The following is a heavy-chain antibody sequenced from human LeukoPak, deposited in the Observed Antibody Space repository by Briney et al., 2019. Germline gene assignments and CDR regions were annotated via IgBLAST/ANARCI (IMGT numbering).Heavy chain of an antibody. CDR2: INHSGST. Sequence: SETLSLTCAVYGGSFSGYYWSWVRQPPGKGLEWIGEINHSGSTNYNPSLKSRVTISVDTSKSQFSLKLSSVTAADTAVYYCARAGWYSSSWFGYWGQGTLVTVSS. J-gene: IGHJ4*02. V-gene: IGHV4-34*01. D-gene: IGHD6-13*01. CDR3: ARAGWYSSSWFGY. CDR1: GGSFSGYY.